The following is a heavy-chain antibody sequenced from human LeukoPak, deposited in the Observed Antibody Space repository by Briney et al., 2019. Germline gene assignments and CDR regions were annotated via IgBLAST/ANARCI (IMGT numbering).Heavy chain of an antibody. CDR2: IYSGGST. Sequence: GGSLRLSCAASGFTVSSDYMTWVRQAPGKGLEWVSVIYSGGSTYYADSVKGRFTISRDNSKNTLFLQMNSLRAEDTAVYYCAKDRGRGTSCYYFDYWGQGTLVTVSS. CDR3: AKDRGRGTSCYYFDY. J-gene: IGHJ4*02. CDR1: GFTVSSDY. V-gene: IGHV3-66*01. D-gene: IGHD2-2*01.